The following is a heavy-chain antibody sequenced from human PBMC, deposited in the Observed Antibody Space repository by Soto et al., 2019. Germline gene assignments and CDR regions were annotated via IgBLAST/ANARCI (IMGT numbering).Heavy chain of an antibody. CDR2: IIPIFGTA. J-gene: IGHJ4*02. Sequence: ASVKVSCKASGGTFSSYAISWVRQAPGQGLEWMGGIIPIFGTANYAQKFQGRVTITADESTSTAYMELSSLRSEDTAVYYCARIVPEAEAGTHRDYWGQGTLVTVSS. V-gene: IGHV1-69*13. CDR1: GGTFSSYA. D-gene: IGHD6-13*01. CDR3: ARIVPEAEAGTHRDY.